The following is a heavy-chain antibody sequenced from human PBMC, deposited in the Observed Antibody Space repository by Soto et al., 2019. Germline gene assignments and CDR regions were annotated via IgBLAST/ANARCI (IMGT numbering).Heavy chain of an antibody. CDR1: GGSFSAYY. CDR2: INHSVGT. V-gene: IGHV4-34*01. CDR3: APGSVDTVDSSGFYDY. Sequence: SETLSLTCAVYGGSFSAYYWSWIRQPPGKGLEWIGEINHSVGTSYNPSLKSRVTISVDTSKSQFSLKLTSVTAADRAVYYCAPGSVDTVDSSGFYDYCGHGTLVTVXS. D-gene: IGHD3-22*01. J-gene: IGHJ4*01.